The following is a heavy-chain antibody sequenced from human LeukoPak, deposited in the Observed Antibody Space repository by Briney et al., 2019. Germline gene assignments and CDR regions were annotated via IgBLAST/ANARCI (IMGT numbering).Heavy chain of an antibody. Sequence: PGGSLRLSCTASGFNFGSFGMHWVRQAPGKGLEWVALILYDGVNKHYADSVKGRFTVSRDDSENTLYLQMNSLRAEDTAVYYCARDALDYGTGSFGDYWGRGTLVTVSS. CDR1: GFNFGSFG. J-gene: IGHJ4*02. V-gene: IGHV3-30*03. D-gene: IGHD3-10*01. CDR2: ILYDGVNK. CDR3: ARDALDYGTGSFGDY.